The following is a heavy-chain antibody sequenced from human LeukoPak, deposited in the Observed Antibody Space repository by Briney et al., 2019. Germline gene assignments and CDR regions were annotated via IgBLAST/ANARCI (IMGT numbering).Heavy chain of an antibody. V-gene: IGHV4-31*03. CDR1: GDSVISGTSF. CDR3: ARYCSSTSCPLDC. J-gene: IGHJ4*02. D-gene: IGHD2-2*01. CDR2: IHHSGHT. Sequence: PSQTLSLTCTVSGDSVISGTSFWGWIRQHPGKGLEWVGYIHHSGHTYDNPSLQSRVIISMDKSKHQFSLKLTSVTAADTAVYYCARYCSSTSCPLDCWGQGALVTVSS.